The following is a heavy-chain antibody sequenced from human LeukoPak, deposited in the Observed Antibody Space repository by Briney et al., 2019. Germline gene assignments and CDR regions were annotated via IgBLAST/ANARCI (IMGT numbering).Heavy chain of an antibody. CDR1: GYTFTGYY. D-gene: IGHD5-12*01. J-gene: IGHJ4*02. Sequence: ASVKVSCKASGYTFTGYYMHWVRQAPGQGLEWMGWINPNSGGTNYAQKFQGRVTMTRDTSISTAYMELSRLRSDDTAVYYCARGRGYSGYDSPDYWGQGTLVTVSS. V-gene: IGHV1-2*02. CDR3: ARGRGYSGYDSPDY. CDR2: INPNSGGT.